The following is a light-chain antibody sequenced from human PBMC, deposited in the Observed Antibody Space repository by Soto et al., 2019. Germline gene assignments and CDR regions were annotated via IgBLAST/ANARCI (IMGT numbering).Light chain of an antibody. CDR1: QSVRNK. CDR2: DTS. V-gene: IGKV3-15*01. Sequence: VVTQSPATLSVSPWERATLSCRVSQSVRNKVAWYQHKPGQTPRVIIYDTSTRAAGIPARFSGSGYGTYFTLTISSLQSEDFAVYYCQQYNIWRSIAFGQGTRLEIK. CDR3: QQYNIWRSIA. J-gene: IGKJ5*01.